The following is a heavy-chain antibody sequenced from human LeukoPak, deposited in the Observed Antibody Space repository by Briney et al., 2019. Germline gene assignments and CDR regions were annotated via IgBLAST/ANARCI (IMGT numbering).Heavy chain of an antibody. CDR2: IRYDGSNK. D-gene: IGHD4-17*01. CDR1: GFTFSSYG. Sequence: TGGSLRLSCAASGFTFSSYGMHWVRQAPGKGLEWVAFIRYDGSNKYYADSVKGRFTISRDNSKNTLYLQMNSLRAEDTALYYCAKDITPTVTAIDYWGQGTLVTVSS. V-gene: IGHV3-30*02. CDR3: AKDITPTVTAIDY. J-gene: IGHJ4*02.